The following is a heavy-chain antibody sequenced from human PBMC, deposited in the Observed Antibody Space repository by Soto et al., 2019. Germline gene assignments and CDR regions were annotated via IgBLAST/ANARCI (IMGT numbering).Heavy chain of an antibody. CDR2: IYYSGST. Sequence: SETLSLTCTVSGGSISSGGYYWSWIRQHPGKGLEWIGYIYYSGSTYYNPSLKSRVTISVDTSKNQFSLKLSSVTAADTAVYYCARGWGYCGTGCYPLDVWGQGTTVTVSS. V-gene: IGHV4-31*03. CDR3: ARGWGYCGTGCYPLDV. J-gene: IGHJ6*02. CDR1: GGSISSGGYY. D-gene: IGHD2-21*02.